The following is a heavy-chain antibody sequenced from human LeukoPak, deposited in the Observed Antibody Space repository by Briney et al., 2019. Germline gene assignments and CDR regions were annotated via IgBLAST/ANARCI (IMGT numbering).Heavy chain of an antibody. CDR3: ARGAASNCFDY. D-gene: IGHD4-11*01. J-gene: IGHJ4*02. CDR1: GGTFSSYA. Sequence: ASVKVSCKASGGTFSSYAISWVRQAPGQGLEWMGRIIPILGIANYAQKFQGRVTITADKSTSTAYMELSSLRSEDTAVYYCARGAASNCFDYWGQGTLVTVSS. V-gene: IGHV1-69*04. CDR2: IIPILGIA.